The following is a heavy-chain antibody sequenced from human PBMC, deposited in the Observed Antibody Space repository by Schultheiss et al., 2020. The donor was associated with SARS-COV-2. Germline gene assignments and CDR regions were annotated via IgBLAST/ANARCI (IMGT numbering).Heavy chain of an antibody. CDR2: ISSSSSYI. CDR1: GFTFDDYA. V-gene: IGHV3-21*03. D-gene: IGHD2-2*01. J-gene: IGHJ4*02. Sequence: GGSLRLSCAASGFTFDDYAMHWVRQAPGKGLEWVSSISSSSSYIYYSDSVKVRFTITIDNAKNSLYLQMNSLKTEDTAVYYCTTAPYCSSTSCYSAFDYWGQGTLVTVSS. CDR3: TTAPYCSSTSCYSAFDY.